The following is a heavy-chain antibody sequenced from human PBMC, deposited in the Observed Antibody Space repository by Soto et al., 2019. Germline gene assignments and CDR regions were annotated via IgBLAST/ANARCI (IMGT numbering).Heavy chain of an antibody. Sequence: EVQLLESGGGLVQPGGSLRLSCAASGFTFSNYAMGWVRQAPGKVLEWVSGISGSGGSTDYADSVKGRFTMSRDNSKNKLYLQMNSLRTEDTAVYYCARTPSSVAGQSLTFDYWGQGTLITVSS. V-gene: IGHV3-23*01. D-gene: IGHD6-13*01. CDR1: GFTFSNYA. CDR2: ISGSGGST. CDR3: ARTPSSVAGQSLTFDY. J-gene: IGHJ4*02.